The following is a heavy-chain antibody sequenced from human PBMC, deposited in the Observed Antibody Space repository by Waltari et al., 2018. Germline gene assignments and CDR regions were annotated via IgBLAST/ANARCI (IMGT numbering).Heavy chain of an antibody. CDR3: AKDLGLGGATGGGGY. V-gene: IGHV3-9*01. D-gene: IGHD1-26*01. CDR2: ISWNRGRI. CDR1: GFTFDDYA. Sequence: EVQLVESGGGLVQPGRSLRLSCAASGFTFDDYAMHWVRQAPGKGREWVSGISWNRGRIGYADSVKGRFTISRDNAKNSLYLQMNSLRAEDTALYYCAKDLGLGGATGGGGYWGQGTLVTVSS. J-gene: IGHJ4*02.